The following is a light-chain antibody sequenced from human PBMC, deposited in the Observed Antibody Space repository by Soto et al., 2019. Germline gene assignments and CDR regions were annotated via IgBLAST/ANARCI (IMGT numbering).Light chain of an antibody. J-gene: IGKJ4*01. Sequence: IVLTQSPATLSLSPGERATLSCRASQSVSSYLAWYQQKPGQAPRLLIYDASNRATGIPARFSGSGSGTDFTLTISSLEPEDFAVYYCQQRSNWPLTFGGGTQGESK. CDR1: QSVSSY. CDR3: QQRSNWPLT. V-gene: IGKV3-11*01. CDR2: DAS.